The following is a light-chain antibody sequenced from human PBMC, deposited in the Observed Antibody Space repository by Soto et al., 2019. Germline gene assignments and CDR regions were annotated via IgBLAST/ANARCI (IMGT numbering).Light chain of an antibody. V-gene: IGKV3-15*01. CDR1: QSIYSE. CDR3: QQGHNWPLS. J-gene: IGKJ2*01. Sequence: EIVMTQSPAPLSLSPGERAALSCRASQSIYSELAWYQQKPGQPPRLLIYGASTRATGVPARFTGSESGSEFTLTISGLQSEDFAVYYCQQGHNWPLSFGQGTRLEI. CDR2: GAS.